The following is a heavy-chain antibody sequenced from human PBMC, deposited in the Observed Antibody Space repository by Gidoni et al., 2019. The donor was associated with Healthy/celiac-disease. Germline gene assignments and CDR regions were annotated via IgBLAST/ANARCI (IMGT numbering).Heavy chain of an antibody. CDR3: ARIEWELLQGCFDY. CDR2: IKQDGSEK. J-gene: IGHJ4*02. V-gene: IGHV3-7*01. D-gene: IGHD1-26*01. Sequence: VQLVESGGGLVQPWGSLRLSCSASGFTFRSYWMRWVRQAPGKGLEWVANIKQDGSEKYYVDSGKGRFTISRDNAKNSLYLQMNSMRAEDTAVYYCARIEWELLQGCFDYWGQGTLVTVSS. CDR1: GFTFRSYW.